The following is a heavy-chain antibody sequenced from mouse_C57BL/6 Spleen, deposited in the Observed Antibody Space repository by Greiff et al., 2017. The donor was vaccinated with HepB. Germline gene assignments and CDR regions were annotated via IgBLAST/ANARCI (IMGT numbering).Heavy chain of an antibody. V-gene: IGHV1-63*01. J-gene: IGHJ3*01. CDR2: IYPGGGYT. CDR3: ARSNDYDGAWFAY. CDR1: GYTFTNYW. Sequence: LVESGAELVRPGTSVKMSCKASGYTFTNYWIGWAKQRPGHGLEWIGDIYPGGGYTNYNEKFKGKATLTADKSSSTAYMQFSSLTSEDSAIYYCARSNDYDGAWFAYWGQGTLVTVSA. D-gene: IGHD2-4*01.